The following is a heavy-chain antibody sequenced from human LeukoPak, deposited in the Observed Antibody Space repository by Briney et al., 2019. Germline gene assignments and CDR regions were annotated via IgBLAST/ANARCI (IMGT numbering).Heavy chain of an antibody. Sequence: SETLSLTCIVSGGSISSYYWSWIRQPPGKGLEWIGYIYYSGSTNYNPSLKSQVTISVVTSKNQFSLKLSSVTAADTAVYYCARARYSSAPFDYWGQGTLITVSS. D-gene: IGHD6-25*01. CDR2: IYYSGST. CDR1: GGSISSYY. V-gene: IGHV4-59*01. J-gene: IGHJ4*02. CDR3: ARARYSSAPFDY.